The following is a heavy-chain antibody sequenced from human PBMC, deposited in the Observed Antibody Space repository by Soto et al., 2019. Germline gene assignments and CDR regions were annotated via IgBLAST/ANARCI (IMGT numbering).Heavy chain of an antibody. J-gene: IGHJ6*02. D-gene: IGHD6-13*01. Sequence: GGSLRLSCAASGFTFSSYGMHWVRQAPGKGLEWVAVISYDGSNKYYADSVKGRFTISRVNSKNTLYLQMNSLRAEDTAVYYCAKDLAAAGLYYYYSYGMDVWGQGTTVTVSS. V-gene: IGHV3-30*18. CDR2: ISYDGSNK. CDR3: AKDLAAAGLYYYYSYGMDV. CDR1: GFTFSSYG.